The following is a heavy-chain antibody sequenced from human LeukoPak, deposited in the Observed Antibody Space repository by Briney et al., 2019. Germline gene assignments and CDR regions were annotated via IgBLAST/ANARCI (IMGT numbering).Heavy chain of an antibody. D-gene: IGHD2-15*01. CDR2: IIPIFGTA. Sequence: GASVKVSCKASGGTFISYAISWVRQAPGQGLEWMGGIIPIFGTANYAQKFQGRVTITADESTSTAYMELSSLRSEDTAVYYCAREFPYCSGGSCYSGWFDPWGQGTLVTVSS. CDR1: GGTFISYA. J-gene: IGHJ5*02. V-gene: IGHV1-69*13. CDR3: AREFPYCSGGSCYSGWFDP.